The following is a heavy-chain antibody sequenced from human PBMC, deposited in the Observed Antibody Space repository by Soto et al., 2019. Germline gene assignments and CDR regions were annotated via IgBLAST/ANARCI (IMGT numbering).Heavy chain of an antibody. J-gene: IGHJ4*02. CDR2: ISYDGSNK. CDR3: ARDGSPYYYDSSGYYSYYFDY. D-gene: IGHD3-22*01. Sequence: QVQLVESGGGVVQPGRSLRLSCAASGFTFSSYAMHWVRQAPGKGLEWVAFISYDGSNKYYADSVKGRFTISRDNSKHTLYLQMNSLRAEDTAVYYCARDGSPYYYDSSGYYSYYFDYWGQGTLVTVSS. V-gene: IGHV3-30-3*01. CDR1: GFTFSSYA.